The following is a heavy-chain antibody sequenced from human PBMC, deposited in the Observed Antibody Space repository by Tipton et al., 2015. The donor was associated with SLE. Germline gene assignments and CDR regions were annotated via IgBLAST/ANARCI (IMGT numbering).Heavy chain of an antibody. V-gene: IGHV4-59*12. J-gene: IGHJ4*02. D-gene: IGHD7-27*01. Sequence: TLSLTCTVSGGSINGYYWNWIRQPPGKGLEWTGYVYPTGSTNYNPSLESRVTISMDTSKNQFSLSLISVTAADTAVYYCARLTPWGYDYWGPGMLVTVSS. CDR2: VYPTGST. CDR1: GGSINGYY. CDR3: ARLTPWGYDY.